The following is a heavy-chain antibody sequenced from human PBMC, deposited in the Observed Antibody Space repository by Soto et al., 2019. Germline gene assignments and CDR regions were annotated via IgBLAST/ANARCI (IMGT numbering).Heavy chain of an antibody. V-gene: IGHV1-3*01. D-gene: IGHD3-16*01. CDR2: INAGSGNT. CDR3: ARGTLRYYAMDV. Sequence: ASVKVSCKASGYSFTNHAIHWVRQAPGQSPEWMGWINAGSGNTKSSQKFQGRVTITRDTSASTAYMELSSLRSEDTAVYYCARGTLRYYAMDVWGQGTTVTVSS. CDR1: GYSFTNHA. J-gene: IGHJ6*02.